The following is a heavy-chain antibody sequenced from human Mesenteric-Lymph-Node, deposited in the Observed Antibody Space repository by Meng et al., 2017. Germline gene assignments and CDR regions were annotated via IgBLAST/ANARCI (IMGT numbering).Heavy chain of an antibody. Sequence: PQGGAGLLKPSGTLSLTCAVYGGSFSGYYWSWIRQPPGKGLEWIGEINHSGSTNYNPSLKSRVTISVDTPKNQFSLKLSSVTAADTAVYYCARGPSRWLQFSFDYWGQGTLVTVSS. CDR2: INHSGST. J-gene: IGHJ4*02. V-gene: IGHV4-34*01. CDR3: ARGPSRWLQFSFDY. D-gene: IGHD5-24*01. CDR1: GGSFSGYY.